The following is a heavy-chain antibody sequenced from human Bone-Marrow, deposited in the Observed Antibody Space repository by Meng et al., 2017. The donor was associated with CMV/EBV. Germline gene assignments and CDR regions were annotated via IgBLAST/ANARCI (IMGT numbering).Heavy chain of an antibody. CDR1: GFTFSSYA. D-gene: IGHD1-26*01. CDR2: ISYDGSNK. J-gene: IGHJ4*02. CDR3: ARDDREWELISPCDY. Sequence: GESVKISCAASGFTFSSYAMHWVRQAPGKGLEWVAIISYDGSNKYYADSVKGRFTISRDNSKNTLDLQMNSLRAEDTAVYYCARDDREWELISPCDYWGQGTLVAFSS. V-gene: IGHV3-30*04.